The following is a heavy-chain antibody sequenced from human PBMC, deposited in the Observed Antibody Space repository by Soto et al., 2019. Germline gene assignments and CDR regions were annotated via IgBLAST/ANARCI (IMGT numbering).Heavy chain of an antibody. V-gene: IGHV4-39*01. J-gene: IGHJ4*02. CDR2: IYYSGRT. CDR3: ARPTQPSTVLRYFDWFDWDY. CDR1: GGSISSSSYY. D-gene: IGHD3-9*01. Sequence: SETLSLTCTVSGGSISSSSYYWGWIRQPPGKGLEWIGSIYYSGRTYYNPSLKSRVTISVDTSKNQFSLKLSSVTAADTAVYYCARPTQPSTVLRYFDWFDWDYWGQGTLVTVSS.